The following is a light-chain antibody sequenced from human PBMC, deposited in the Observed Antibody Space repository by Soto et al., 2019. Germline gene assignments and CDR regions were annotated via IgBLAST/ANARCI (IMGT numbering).Light chain of an antibody. CDR3: QQYSTSVWT. CDR1: QGVSSN. CDR2: AAS. J-gene: IGKJ1*01. V-gene: IGKV3-15*01. Sequence: IVLTQFPCTLSVSTVERATVSCRMSQGVSSNLAWYQQKPGKAPGLLIYAASTLPSGIPARFSGSGSGTEFTLTIRSLQPDDSAAYYCQQYSTSVWTFGRGTKVDIK.